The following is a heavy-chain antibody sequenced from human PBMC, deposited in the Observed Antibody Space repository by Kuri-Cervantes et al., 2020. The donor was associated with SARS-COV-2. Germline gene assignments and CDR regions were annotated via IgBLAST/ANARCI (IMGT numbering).Heavy chain of an antibody. V-gene: IGHV3-23*01. J-gene: IGHJ4*02. CDR1: GFPFNNYV. CDR2: ISGSGGST. Sequence: GESLKISCAASGFPFNNYVINWVRQAPGKGLEWVSAISGSGGSTYYADSVKGRFTISRDNSKNTLYLQMNSLRAEDTAVYYCAREGMVRGATFFDYWGQGTLVTVSS. CDR3: AREGMVRGATFFDY. D-gene: IGHD3-10*01.